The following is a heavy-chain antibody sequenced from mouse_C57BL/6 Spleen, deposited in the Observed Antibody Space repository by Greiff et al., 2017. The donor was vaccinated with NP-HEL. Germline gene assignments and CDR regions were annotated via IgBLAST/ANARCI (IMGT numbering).Heavy chain of an antibody. CDR3: ARMNDYLYYFDY. J-gene: IGHJ2*01. V-gene: IGHV5-4*03. Sequence: EVKVEESGGGLVKPGGSLKLSCAASGFTFSSYAMSWVRQTPEKRLEWVATISDGGSYTYYPDNVKGRFTISRDNAKNNLYLQMSHLKSEDTAMYYCARMNDYLYYFDYWGQGTTLTVSS. CDR2: ISDGGSYT. CDR1: GFTFSSYA. D-gene: IGHD2-4*01.